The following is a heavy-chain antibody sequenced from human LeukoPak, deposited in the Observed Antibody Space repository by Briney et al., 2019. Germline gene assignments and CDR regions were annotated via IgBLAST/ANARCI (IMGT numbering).Heavy chain of an antibody. Sequence: ASVKVSCKASGGTFSSYAISWVRQAPGQGLEWMGGIIPIFGTANYAQKFQGRVTITADESTSTAYMELSSLRSEDTAVYYCARVGGSLGNAFDIWGQGTMVTVPS. D-gene: IGHD1-26*01. CDR1: GGTFSSYA. CDR3: ARVGGSLGNAFDI. V-gene: IGHV1-69*01. CDR2: IIPIFGTA. J-gene: IGHJ3*02.